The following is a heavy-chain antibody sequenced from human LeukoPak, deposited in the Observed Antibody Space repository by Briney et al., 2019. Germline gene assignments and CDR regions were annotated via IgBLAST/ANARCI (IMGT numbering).Heavy chain of an antibody. Sequence: GGSLRLSCAASGFTFSSYAMSWVRQAPGKGLEWVSAISGSGGSTYYVDSVKGRFTISRDNSKNTLYLQMNSLRAEDTAVYYCAKTNYYDSSGTTTGGVDAFDIWGQGTMVTVSS. CDR1: GFTFSSYA. CDR2: ISGSGGST. V-gene: IGHV3-23*01. J-gene: IGHJ3*02. D-gene: IGHD3-22*01. CDR3: AKTNYYDSSGTTTGGVDAFDI.